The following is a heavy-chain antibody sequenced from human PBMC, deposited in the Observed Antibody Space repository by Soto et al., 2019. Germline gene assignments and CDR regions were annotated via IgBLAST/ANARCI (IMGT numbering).Heavy chain of an antibody. V-gene: IGHV4-59*08. Sequence: SETLSLTCTVSGGSIRSYYWSWIRQPPGKGLEWIAYIYYGGSTNYNPSLKSRVSISVDTSKNQFSLKVNSVTAADTAVYYCARHAYTSTWSFDLWGQGTPVTVSS. CDR2: IYYGGST. CDR3: ARHAYTSTWSFDL. CDR1: GGSIRSYY. J-gene: IGHJ4*02. D-gene: IGHD3-3*01.